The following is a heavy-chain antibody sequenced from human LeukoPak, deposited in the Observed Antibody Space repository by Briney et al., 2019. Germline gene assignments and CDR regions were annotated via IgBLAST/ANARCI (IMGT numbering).Heavy chain of an antibody. Sequence: GGSLRLSCAASGFTFSSYAMSWLRQAPGKGLEWVSTVSANGVGTYYTDSVKGRFTISRDNSKNTLYLQMNSLRAEDTAVYHCAKEGGHWDFDYWGQGTLVTVSS. CDR3: AKEGGHWDFDY. V-gene: IGHV3-23*01. J-gene: IGHJ4*02. CDR1: GFTFSSYA. D-gene: IGHD7-27*01. CDR2: VSANGVGT.